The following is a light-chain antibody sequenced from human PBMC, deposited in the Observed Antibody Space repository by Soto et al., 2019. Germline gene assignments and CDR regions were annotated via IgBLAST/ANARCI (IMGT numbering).Light chain of an antibody. V-gene: IGLV2-8*01. Sequence: QSALTQPPSASGSLGQSVTISCTGTSSDVGGYNYVSWHQQHPGKAPKVLIYEVTKRPPGVPDRFSGSKSGNTVSLTVSGLQAEDEADYYCSSFAGGGNPVLLGGWTKLTVL. CDR1: SSDVGGYNY. J-gene: IGLJ2*01. CDR3: SSFAGGGNPVL. CDR2: EVT.